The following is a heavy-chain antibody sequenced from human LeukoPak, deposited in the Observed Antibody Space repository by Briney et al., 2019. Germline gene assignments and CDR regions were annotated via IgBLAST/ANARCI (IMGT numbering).Heavy chain of an antibody. CDR1: GGSISSGDYY. V-gene: IGHV4-30-4*01. D-gene: IGHD5-18*01. CDR2: IYYSGST. CDR3: ARGRTGLTAWYFQH. J-gene: IGHJ1*01. Sequence: SETLSLTCTVSGGSISSGDYYWSWIRQPPGKGLEWIGYIYYSGSTYYNPSLKSRVTISVGTSKNQFSLKLSSVTAADTAVYYCARGRTGLTAWYFQHWGQGTLVTVSS.